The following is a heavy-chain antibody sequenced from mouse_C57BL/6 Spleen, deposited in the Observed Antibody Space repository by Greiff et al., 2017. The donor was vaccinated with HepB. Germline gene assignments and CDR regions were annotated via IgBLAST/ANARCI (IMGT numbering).Heavy chain of an antibody. CDR3: ARSRITTRYFDV. CDR1: GYTFTDYY. CDR2: INPYNGGT. V-gene: IGHV1-19*01. J-gene: IGHJ1*03. D-gene: IGHD1-1*01. Sequence: EVQLQQSGPVLVKPGASVKMSCKASGYTFTDYYMNWVKQSHGKSLEWIGVINPYNGGTSYNQKFKGKATLTVDKSSSTAYMELNSLTSEDSAVYYCARSRITTRYFDVWGTGTTVTVSS.